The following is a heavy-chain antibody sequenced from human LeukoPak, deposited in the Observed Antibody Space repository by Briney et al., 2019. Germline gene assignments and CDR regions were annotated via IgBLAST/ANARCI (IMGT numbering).Heavy chain of an antibody. V-gene: IGHV3-33*08. CDR2: IWYDGSNK. CDR3: ARDMVMTTVAALDY. J-gene: IGHJ4*02. CDR1: GFTFSSYW. Sequence: GGSLRLSCAASGFTFSSYWMNWARQAPGKGLEWVAVIWYDGSNKYYADSVKGRFTISRDNSKNTLYLQMNSLRAEDTAVYYCARDMVMTTVAALDYWGQGTLVTVSS. D-gene: IGHD4-11*01.